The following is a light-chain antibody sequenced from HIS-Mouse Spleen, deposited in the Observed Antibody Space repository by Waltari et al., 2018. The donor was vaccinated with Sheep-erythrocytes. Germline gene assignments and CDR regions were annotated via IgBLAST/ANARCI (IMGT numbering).Light chain of an antibody. CDR2: EGR. J-gene: IGLJ3*02. CDR3: CSYAGSSTWV. V-gene: IGLV2-23*01. Sequence: QSALTQPASVSGSPGQSITISCTGTSSDVGSYNLVSWYQQHPGQAPELRIYEGRKRPSGVSNRFSGSKSGNTSSLTISGLQAEDEADYYCCSYAGSSTWVFGGGTKLTVL. CDR1: SSDVGSYNL.